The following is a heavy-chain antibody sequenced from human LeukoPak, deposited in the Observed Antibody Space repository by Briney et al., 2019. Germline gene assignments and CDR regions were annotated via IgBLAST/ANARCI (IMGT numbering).Heavy chain of an antibody. CDR3: ARDARTYSSSSGLKFRFDP. V-gene: IGHV3-74*01. D-gene: IGHD6-6*01. CDR1: GFTFSGHW. CDR2: INPDGSGR. Sequence: PGGSLRLSCAASGFTFSGHWMDWVRQAPGKGLVWVARINPDGSGRHYADFVEGRFTISRDNAKNTVFLQMNSLRVEDTAVYYCARDARTYSSSSGLKFRFDPWGQGTLVTVSS. J-gene: IGHJ5*02.